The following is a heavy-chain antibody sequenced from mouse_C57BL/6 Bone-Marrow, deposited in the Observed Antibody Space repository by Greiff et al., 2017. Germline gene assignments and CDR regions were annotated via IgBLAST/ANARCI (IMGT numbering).Heavy chain of an antibody. CDR2: IDPSDSYT. J-gene: IGHJ4*01. Sequence: QVQLQQPGAELVRPGTSVKLSCTASGYTFTSYWMHWVQQRPGQGLEWIGVIDPSDSYTNYNQKFKGKATLTVDTSSSTAYMQLSSLTSEDSAVYYCARGSGPVAMDYWGQGTTVTVSS. D-gene: IGHD3-1*01. V-gene: IGHV1-59*01. CDR3: ARGSGPVAMDY. CDR1: GYTFTSYW.